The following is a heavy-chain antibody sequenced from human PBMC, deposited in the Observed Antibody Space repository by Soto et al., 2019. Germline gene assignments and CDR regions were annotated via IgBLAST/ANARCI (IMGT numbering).Heavy chain of an antibody. Sequence: PSETQSLTCPVSAGSLGTFGHYWTWILQPPGKGLEWIGSIYHTGSTYYSKSLRSRLTMSVDTSKSQFSLRLSSVTAADTAVYYCARATGTLRSRNCDYWGQGSLVTVSS. CDR2: IYHTGST. V-gene: IGHV4-31*03. CDR1: AGSLGTFGHY. J-gene: IGHJ4*02. CDR3: ARATGTLRSRNCDY. D-gene: IGHD1-1*01.